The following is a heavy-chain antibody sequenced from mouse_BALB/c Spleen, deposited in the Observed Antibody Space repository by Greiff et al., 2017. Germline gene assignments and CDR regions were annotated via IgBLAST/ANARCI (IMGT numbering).Heavy chain of an antibody. J-gene: IGHJ1*01. V-gene: IGHV2-2*02. D-gene: IGHD4-1*01. Sequence: VQVVESGPGLVQPSQSLSITCTVSGFSLTSYGVHWVRQSPGKGLEWLGVIWSGGSTDYNAAFISRLSISKDNSKSQVFFKMNSLQANDTAIYYCARSPGTWRTSYWYFDVWGAGTTVTVSS. CDR3: ARSPGTWRTSYWYFDV. CDR1: GFSLTSYG. CDR2: IWSGGST.